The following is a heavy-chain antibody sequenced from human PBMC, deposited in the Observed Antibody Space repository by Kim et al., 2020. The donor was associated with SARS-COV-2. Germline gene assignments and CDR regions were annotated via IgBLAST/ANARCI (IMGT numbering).Heavy chain of an antibody. J-gene: IGHJ6*02. Sequence: SETLSLTCAVYGGSFSGYYWSWIRQPPGKGLEWIGEINHSGSTNYNPSLKSRVTISINTSKNQFSLKLTSVTAADTAVYYCARRRWLRYFGVDVWGQGTT. CDR1: GGSFSGYY. V-gene: IGHV4-34*01. D-gene: IGHD5-12*01. CDR2: INHSGST. CDR3: ARRRWLRYFGVDV.